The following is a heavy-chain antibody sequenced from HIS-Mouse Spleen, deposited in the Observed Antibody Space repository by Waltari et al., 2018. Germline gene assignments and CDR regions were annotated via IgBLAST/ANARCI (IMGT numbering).Heavy chain of an antibody. CDR3: ASRYSSSSQFGY. D-gene: IGHD6-6*01. CDR1: GGSIRSSSYY. CDR2: IYYSGST. Sequence: QLQLQESGPGLVKPSETLSLTCTVSGGSIRSSSYYWGWIRQPPGKGLEWIGSIYYSGSTYYNPPLKSRVTISVDTSKNQFSLKLSSVTAADTAVYYCASRYSSSSQFGYWGQGTLVTVSS. J-gene: IGHJ4*02. V-gene: IGHV4-39*07.